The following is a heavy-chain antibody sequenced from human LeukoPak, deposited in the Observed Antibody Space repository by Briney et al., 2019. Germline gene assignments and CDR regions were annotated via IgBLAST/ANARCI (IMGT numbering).Heavy chain of an antibody. D-gene: IGHD6-19*01. J-gene: IGHJ4*02. Sequence: ARTLSLTCSVSGYSINNGGYSWSWIRQPPGKGLEWIRYMYHSGSTSYNPSLKSRVTISLDRSKNQFSMKVSSVSATDTAVYYCARGSVQQWLIYFDSWGQGTLVTVSS. CDR1: GYSINNGGYS. V-gene: IGHV4-30-2*01. CDR3: ARGSVQQWLIYFDS. CDR2: MYHSGST.